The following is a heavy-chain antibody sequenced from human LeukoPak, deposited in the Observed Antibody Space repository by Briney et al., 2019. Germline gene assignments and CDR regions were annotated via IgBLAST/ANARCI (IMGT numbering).Heavy chain of an antibody. V-gene: IGHV1-69-2*01. D-gene: IGHD1-26*01. CDR3: ATAVSGSYRDAFDT. Sequence: ASVKISCKVSGYTFTDYYMHWVQQAPGKGLEWMGLVDPEDGETIYAEKFQGRVTITADTSTDTAYTELSSLRSEDTAVYYCATAVSGSYRDAFDTWGQGTMVTVSS. CDR2: VDPEDGET. J-gene: IGHJ3*02. CDR1: GYTFTDYY.